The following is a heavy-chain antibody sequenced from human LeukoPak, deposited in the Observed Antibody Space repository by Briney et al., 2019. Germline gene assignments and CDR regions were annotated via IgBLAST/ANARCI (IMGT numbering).Heavy chain of an antibody. Sequence: GGSLRLSCAASGFTFSSYWMHWVRQAPGKGLEWVAVISYDGSNKYYADSVKGRFTISRDNSKNTLYLQMNSLRTEDTAVYYCARDTVDSSGWYPDYWGQGTLVTVSS. J-gene: IGHJ4*02. CDR1: GFTFSSYW. V-gene: IGHV3-30-3*01. CDR2: ISYDGSNK. CDR3: ARDTVDSSGWYPDY. D-gene: IGHD6-19*01.